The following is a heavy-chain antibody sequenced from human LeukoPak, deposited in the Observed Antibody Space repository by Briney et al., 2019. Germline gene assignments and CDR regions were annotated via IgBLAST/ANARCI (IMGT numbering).Heavy chain of an antibody. CDR1: GGSISSYY. D-gene: IGHD3-10*01. V-gene: IGHV4-59*01. Sequence: PSETLSLTCTVSGGSISSYYWSWIRQPPGKGLEWIGYIYYSGSTNYNPSLKSRVTISVDTSKNQFSLKLSSVTAADTAVYYCARGVLTRIRGVDSYYYMDVWGKGTTVTISS. CDR3: ARGVLTRIRGVDSYYYMDV. J-gene: IGHJ6*03. CDR2: IYYSGST.